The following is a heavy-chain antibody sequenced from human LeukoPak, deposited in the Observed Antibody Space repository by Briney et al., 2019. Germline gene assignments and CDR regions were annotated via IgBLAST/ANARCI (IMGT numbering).Heavy chain of an antibody. CDR1: GFTFSSYS. CDR3: ARDFDRTFDY. D-gene: IGHD3-9*01. J-gene: IGHJ4*02. V-gene: IGHV3-21*01. CDR2: ISSSSSYI. Sequence: GGSLRLSCAASGFTFSSYSMNWVRQAPGKGLEWVSSISSSSSYIYYADSVKGRFTISRDNAKSSLYLQMNSLRAEDTAVYYCARDFDRTFDYWGQGTLVTVSS.